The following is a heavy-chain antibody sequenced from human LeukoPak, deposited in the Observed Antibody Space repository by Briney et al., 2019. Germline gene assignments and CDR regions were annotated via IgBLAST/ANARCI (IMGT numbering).Heavy chain of an antibody. V-gene: IGHV1-2*02. D-gene: IGHD3-10*01. CDR2: INPKTGGT. J-gene: IGHJ4*02. CDR3: AREPWSIEESSLDF. CDR1: GYTFSSYY. Sequence: ASVKVSCKTSGYTFSSYYLHWVRQVPGQGREWMGWINPKTGGTDYAQKFQGRVTMTRNTTITTGYMELSRLRSDDTAVYYCAREPWSIEESSLDFWGQGALVTVSS.